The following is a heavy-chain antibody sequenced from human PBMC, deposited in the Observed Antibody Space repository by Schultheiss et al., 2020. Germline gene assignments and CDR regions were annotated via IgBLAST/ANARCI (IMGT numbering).Heavy chain of an antibody. D-gene: IGHD2-15*01. CDR1: GASISSYY. CDR2: IYYSGST. Sequence: SETLSLTYTVSGASISSYYWSWIRQPPGKGLEWIGYIYYSGSTNYNPSLKSRVTISVDTSKNQFSLKLSSVTAADTAVYYCARKREGYCSGGSCWEWTGDGLFDPWGQGPLVTVSS. J-gene: IGHJ5*02. V-gene: IGHV4-59*01. CDR3: ARKREGYCSGGSCWEWTGDGLFDP.